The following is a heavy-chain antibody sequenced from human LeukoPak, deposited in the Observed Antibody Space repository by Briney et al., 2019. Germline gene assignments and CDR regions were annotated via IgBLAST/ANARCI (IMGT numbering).Heavy chain of an antibody. J-gene: IGHJ4*02. CDR3: ARFVVGASWYYFDY. D-gene: IGHD1-26*01. CDR1: GGTFSSYA. Sequence: ASVKVSCKASGGTFSSYAISWVRQAPGQGLEWMEGIIPIFGTANYAQKFQGRVTITADESTSTAYMELSSLRSEDTAVYYCARFVVGASWYYFDYWGQGTLVTVSS. CDR2: IIPIFGTA. V-gene: IGHV1-69*01.